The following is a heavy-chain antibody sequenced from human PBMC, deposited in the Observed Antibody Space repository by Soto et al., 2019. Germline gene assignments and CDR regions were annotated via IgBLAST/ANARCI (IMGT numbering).Heavy chain of an antibody. CDR1: GFTVSSNY. CDR3: AREVTPLSVGFYYYMDV. CDR2: IYSGGST. J-gene: IGHJ6*03. V-gene: IGHV3-66*01. Sequence: EVQLVESGGGLVQPGGSLRLSCAASGFTVSSNYMSWVRQAPGKGLGWVSVIYSGGSTYYADSVKGRFTISRDNSKNTLYLQMNSLRAEDTAVYYCAREVTPLSVGFYYYMDVWGKGTTVTVSS.